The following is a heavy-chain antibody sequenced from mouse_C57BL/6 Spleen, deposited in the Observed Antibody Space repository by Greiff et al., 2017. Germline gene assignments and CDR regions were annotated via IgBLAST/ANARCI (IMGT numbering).Heavy chain of an antibody. Sequence: EVQLQQSGPELVKPGASVKISCKASGYSFTGYYMNWVKQSPEKSLEWIGEINPSTGGTTYNQKFKAKATLTVDKSSSTAYMKLKSLTSEDSAVYYCARWANWDEDGYWGQGTTLTVSS. J-gene: IGHJ2*01. V-gene: IGHV1-42*01. CDR3: ARWANWDEDGY. CDR2: INPSTGGT. D-gene: IGHD4-1*01. CDR1: GYSFTGYY.